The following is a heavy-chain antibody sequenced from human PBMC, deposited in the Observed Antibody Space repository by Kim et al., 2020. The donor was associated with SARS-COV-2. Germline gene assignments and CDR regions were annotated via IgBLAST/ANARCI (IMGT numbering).Heavy chain of an antibody. J-gene: IGHJ6*02. CDR1: GGTFSSYA. D-gene: IGHD3-22*01. CDR2: IIPIFGTA. Sequence: SVKVSCKASGGTFSSYAISWVRQAPGQGLEWMGGIIPIFGTANYAQKFQGRVTITADESTSTAYMELSSLRSEDTAVYYCASPAPYYYDSSGDLPHPSHYYGMDVWGQGTTVTVSS. CDR3: ASPAPYYYDSSGDLPHPSHYYGMDV. V-gene: IGHV1-69*13.